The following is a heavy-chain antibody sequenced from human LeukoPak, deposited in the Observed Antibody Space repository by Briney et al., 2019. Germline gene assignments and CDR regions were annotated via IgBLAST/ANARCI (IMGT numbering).Heavy chain of an antibody. CDR2: ISSSSSYI. D-gene: IGHD3-10*01. V-gene: IGHV3-21*01. CDR3: ARILHGSGSYGLDY. Sequence: PGGSLRLSCAAFGFTFSSYSMNWVRQAPGKGLEWVSSISSSSSYIYYADSVKGRFTISRDNAKNSLYLQMNSLRAEDTAVYYCARILHGSGSYGLDYWGQGTLVTVSP. CDR1: GFTFSSYS. J-gene: IGHJ4*02.